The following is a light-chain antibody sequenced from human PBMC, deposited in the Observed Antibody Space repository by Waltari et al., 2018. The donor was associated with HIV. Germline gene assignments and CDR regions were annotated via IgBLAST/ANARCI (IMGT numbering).Light chain of an antibody. J-gene: IGKJ3*01. CDR3: QQYNSYSPEV. CDR1: QSISNW. V-gene: IGKV1-5*03. CDR2: KAS. Sequence: DIQMTQSPSTLSASVGERVTITCRASQSISNWLAWYQQKPGKAPKLLIYKASSLESGVPSRFSCSGSGAEFTLTISCLQPDDFATYYCQQYNSYSPEVFGPGTKVDIK.